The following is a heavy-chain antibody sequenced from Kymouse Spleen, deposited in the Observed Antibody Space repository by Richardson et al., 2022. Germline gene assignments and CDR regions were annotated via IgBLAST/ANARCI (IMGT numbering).Heavy chain of an antibody. V-gene: IGHV4-34*01. CDR1: GGSFSGYY. CDR2: INHSGST. J-gene: IGHJ6*02. CDR3: ANRYCTNGVCYGAHYYGMDV. Sequence: QVQLQQWGAGLLKPSETLSLTCAVYGGSFSGYYWSWIRQPPGKGLEWIGEINHSGSTNYNPSLKSRVTISVDTSKNQFSLKLSSVTAADTAVYYCANRYCTNGVCYGAHYYGMDVWGQGTTVTVSS. D-gene: IGHD2-8*01.